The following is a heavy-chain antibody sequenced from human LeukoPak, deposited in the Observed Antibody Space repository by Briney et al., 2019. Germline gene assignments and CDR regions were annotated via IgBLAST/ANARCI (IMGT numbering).Heavy chain of an antibody. Sequence: GGSLRLSCAASGFTFSSYEMNWVRQAPGKGLEWVSFISSSGSTIYYADSVKGRFTISRDNAAYSLYLQMNNLRAEATAVYYCVRDRGNDFWGADVSYFDYWGQGTLVTVSS. J-gene: IGHJ4*02. V-gene: IGHV3-48*03. CDR2: ISSSGSTI. D-gene: IGHD3-3*01. CDR3: VRDRGNDFWGADVSYFDY. CDR1: GFTFSSYE.